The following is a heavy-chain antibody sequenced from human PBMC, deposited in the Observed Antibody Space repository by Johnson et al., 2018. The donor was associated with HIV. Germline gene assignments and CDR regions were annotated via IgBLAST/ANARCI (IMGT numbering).Heavy chain of an antibody. D-gene: IGHD3-16*01. CDR2: ISGSGGST. V-gene: IGHV3-23*04. CDR1: GFTFSTYA. J-gene: IGHJ3*02. CDR3: ARDYETI. Sequence: VQLVESGGGVVQPGRSLRLSCAASGFTFSTYAMHLVRQAPGKGLEWVSAISGSGGSTYYADSVEGRFTISRDNAKNSLYLQMNSLRAEDTAVYYCARDYETIWGQGTMVTVSS.